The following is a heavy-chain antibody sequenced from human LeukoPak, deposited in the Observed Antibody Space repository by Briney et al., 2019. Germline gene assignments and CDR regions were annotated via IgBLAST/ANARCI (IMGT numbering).Heavy chain of an antibody. J-gene: IGHJ6*04. CDR1: GGSFSGYY. Sequence: SETLSLTCTVYGGSFSGYYWSWIRQPPGKGLDWIGEINHSGSTNYNPSLKSRVTISVDTSKNQFSLKLSSVTAADTAVHYCARGGMIRGVTYYYYGMDGGGKGTTVTVSS. CDR2: INHSGST. V-gene: IGHV4-34*01. D-gene: IGHD3-10*01. CDR3: ARGGMIRGVTYYYYGMDG.